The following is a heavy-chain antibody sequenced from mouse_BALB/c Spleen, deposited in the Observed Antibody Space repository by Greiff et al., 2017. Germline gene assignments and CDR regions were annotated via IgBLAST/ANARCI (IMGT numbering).Heavy chain of an antibody. J-gene: IGHJ3*01. CDR3: ARDREAYYGYSWFAY. D-gene: IGHD2-9*01. CDR2: ISDGGSYT. Sequence: EVKLMESGGGLVKPGGSLKLSCAASGFTFSDYYMYWVRQTPEKRLEWVATISDGGSYTYYPDSVKGRFTISRDNAKNNLYLQMSSLKSEDTAMYYCARDREAYYGYSWFAYWGQGTLVTVSA. CDR1: GFTFSDYY. V-gene: IGHV5-4*02.